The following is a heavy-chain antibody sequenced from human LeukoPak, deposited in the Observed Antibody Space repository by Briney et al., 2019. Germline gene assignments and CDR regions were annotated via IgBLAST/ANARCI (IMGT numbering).Heavy chain of an antibody. Sequence: PGGSLRLSCVASGFTFTTYSMNWVRLAPGKGLEWVSYISSSTYTNYSDSVKGRFTISRDNAKNSMYLQMNSLRAEDTAVYYCARISGSYVFDYWGQGTLATVSS. CDR1: GFTFTTYS. CDR3: ARISGSYVFDY. D-gene: IGHD1-26*01. CDR2: ISSSTYT. V-gene: IGHV3-21*05. J-gene: IGHJ4*02.